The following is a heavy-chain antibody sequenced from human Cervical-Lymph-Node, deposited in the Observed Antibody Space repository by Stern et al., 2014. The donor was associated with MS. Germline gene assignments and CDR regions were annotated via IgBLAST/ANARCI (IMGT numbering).Heavy chain of an antibody. Sequence: MQLVQSGAEVKKPGESLKISCKGSGYSFTNYWIGWVRQMPGKGLEWVGIIYPDDSDTRYSPSFQGQVTISADKSINTAYLQWSSLKVSDTAMYYCARMWAVQGPRGNLPGYFQHWGQGTLVTVSS. V-gene: IGHV5-51*01. CDR3: ARMWAVQGPRGNLPGYFQH. CDR1: GYSFTNYW. D-gene: IGHD3-10*01. CDR2: IYPDDSDT. J-gene: IGHJ1*01.